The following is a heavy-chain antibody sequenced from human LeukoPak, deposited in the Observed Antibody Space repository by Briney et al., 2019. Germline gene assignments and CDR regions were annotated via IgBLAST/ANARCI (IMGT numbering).Heavy chain of an antibody. CDR2: IYYSGST. Sequence: SETLSLTCTVSAVSISSYYWSWIRQPPGKGLEWIGYIYYSGSTNYNPSLKSRVTISVDTSKNQFSLKLSSVTAADTAVYYCARAGSLYYYYGMDVWGQGTTVTVSS. CDR3: ARAGSLYYYYGMDV. V-gene: IGHV4-59*01. CDR1: AVSISSYY. D-gene: IGHD2-15*01. J-gene: IGHJ6*02.